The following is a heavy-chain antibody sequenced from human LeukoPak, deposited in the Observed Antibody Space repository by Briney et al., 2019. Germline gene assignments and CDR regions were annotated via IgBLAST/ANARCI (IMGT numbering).Heavy chain of an antibody. J-gene: IGHJ4*02. D-gene: IGHD3-10*01. Sequence: GGSLRLSCAASGFTFSSYAMHWVRQAPGKGLEWVAVISYDGSNKYYADSVKGRFTISRDNSKNTLYLQMNSQRAEDTAVYYCARAPAFGESYFDYWGQGTLVTVSS. V-gene: IGHV3-30-3*01. CDR3: ARAPAFGESYFDY. CDR2: ISYDGSNK. CDR1: GFTFSSYA.